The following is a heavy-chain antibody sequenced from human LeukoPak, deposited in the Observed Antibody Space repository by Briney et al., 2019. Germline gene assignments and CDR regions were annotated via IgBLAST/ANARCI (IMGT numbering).Heavy chain of an antibody. CDR1: GFNFRSYV. Sequence: HTGGSLRLSYEASGFNFRSYVMHWVRQAPGKGLEWVAVISHDGNKKEYADSVKGRFTISRDNSGKTLHLHMNSLRSEDTAVFYCARVLIAAEAYDAFDLWGQGTMVTVSS. J-gene: IGHJ3*01. CDR3: ARVLIAAEAYDAFDL. V-gene: IGHV3-30*04. CDR2: ISHDGNKK. D-gene: IGHD6-13*01.